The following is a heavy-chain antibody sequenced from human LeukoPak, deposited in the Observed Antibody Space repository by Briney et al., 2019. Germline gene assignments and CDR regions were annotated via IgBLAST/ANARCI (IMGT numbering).Heavy chain of an antibody. CDR1: GYTFTSYG. CDR2: ICAYNGNT. Sequence: ASVKVSFKSSGYTFTSYGISWVRQAPGQGLEWMGWICAYNGNTNYAQKLQGRVTMTTDTSTSTAYMELRSLRSDDTAVYYCARDSYGSGSYYKPPGDYWGQGTLVTVSS. J-gene: IGHJ4*02. D-gene: IGHD3-10*01. CDR3: ARDSYGSGSYYKPPGDY. V-gene: IGHV1-18*01.